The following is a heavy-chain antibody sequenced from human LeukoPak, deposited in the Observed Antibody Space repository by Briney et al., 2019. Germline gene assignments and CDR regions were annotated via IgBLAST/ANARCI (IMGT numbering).Heavy chain of an antibody. V-gene: IGHV3-30*02. CDR1: GFTFSSYG. CDR3: AKASLRVVPSATFDY. D-gene: IGHD2-2*01. CDR2: IRYDGSNK. Sequence: GGSLRLSCAASGFTFSSYGMHWVRQAPGKGRGWVAFIRYDGSNKYYADSVKGRFTISRGNSKNTLYLQMNSLRGEDTAVYYCAKASLRVVPSATFDYCGQGTLVTVSP. J-gene: IGHJ4*02.